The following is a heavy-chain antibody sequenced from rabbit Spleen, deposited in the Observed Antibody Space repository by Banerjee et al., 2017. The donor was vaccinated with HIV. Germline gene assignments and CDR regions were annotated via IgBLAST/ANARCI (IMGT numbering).Heavy chain of an antibody. Sequence: QSLEESGGDLVKPGASLTLTCTASGFSFSYSDYMCWVRQPPGKGPEWIACIGGGVSSITYYASWAKGRFTVSKTSSTTVTLQMTSLTAADTATYFCAKSLNSGYAVYSVTRLDLWGPGTLVTVS. V-gene: IGHV1S40*01. D-gene: IGHD1-1*01. J-gene: IGHJ3*01. CDR2: IGGGVSSIT. CDR3: AKSLNSGYAVYSVTRLDL. CDR1: GFSFSYSDY.